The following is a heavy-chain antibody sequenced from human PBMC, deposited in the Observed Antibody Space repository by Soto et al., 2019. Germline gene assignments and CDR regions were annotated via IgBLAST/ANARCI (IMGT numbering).Heavy chain of an antibody. J-gene: IGHJ4*02. Sequence: LSLTCSVSGGSISNDNYHWGWIRQPPGKGLEWMGSIYYRGNTYYNPSLRSRITISVDTSRNQFSLALSSVTAADTAVYFCARLRGGCPADFWGQGTLVTVSS. CDR3: ARLRGGCPADF. CDR1: GGSISNDNYH. V-gene: IGHV4-39*01. CDR2: IYYRGNT. D-gene: IGHD3-16*01.